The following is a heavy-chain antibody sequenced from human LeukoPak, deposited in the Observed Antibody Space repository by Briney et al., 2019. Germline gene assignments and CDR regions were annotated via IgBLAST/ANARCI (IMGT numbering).Heavy chain of an antibody. D-gene: IGHD3-3*01. CDR1: GGTFSSYA. Sequence: ASVKVSCKASGGTFSSYAISWVRQAPGQGLEWMGGIIPIFGTANYAQKFQGRVTITTDESTSTAYMELSSLRSEDTAVYYCARLDDFWSGSNYWGQGTLVTVSS. V-gene: IGHV1-69*05. CDR2: IIPIFGTA. J-gene: IGHJ4*02. CDR3: ARLDDFWSGSNY.